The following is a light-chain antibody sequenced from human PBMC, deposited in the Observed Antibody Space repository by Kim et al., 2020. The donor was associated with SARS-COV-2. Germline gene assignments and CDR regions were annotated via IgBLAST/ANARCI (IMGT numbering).Light chain of an antibody. V-gene: IGLV2-11*01. CDR2: DVS. J-gene: IGLJ3*02. Sequence: QSAPTQPRSVSGSPGQSVTISCTGTSSDVGAYKYVSWYQQHPGKAPKFIIYDVSERPSGVPDRFSGSKSGNTASLTISGLQAEDEADYYCYSYGGGYTWVFGGGTKVTVL. CDR1: SSDVGAYKY. CDR3: YSYGGGYTWV.